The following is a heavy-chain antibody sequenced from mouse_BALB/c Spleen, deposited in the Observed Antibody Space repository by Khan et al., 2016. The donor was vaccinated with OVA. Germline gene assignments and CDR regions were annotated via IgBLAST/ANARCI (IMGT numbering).Heavy chain of an antibody. CDR2: VSTGGSYT. CDR1: GFTFSTYG. J-gene: IGHJ3*01. CDR3: TRLAYYYGSEGFAY. V-gene: IGHV5-6*01. D-gene: IGHD1-1*01. Sequence: EVELVVSGGDLVKPGGSLKLSCAASGFTFSTYGMSLVRQTPDRRLEWVATVSTGGSYTYYPDSVKGRFTISRDNAKNTLYQQMNSLKSDDTAIFYCTRLAYYYGSEGFAYWGQGTLVTVSA.